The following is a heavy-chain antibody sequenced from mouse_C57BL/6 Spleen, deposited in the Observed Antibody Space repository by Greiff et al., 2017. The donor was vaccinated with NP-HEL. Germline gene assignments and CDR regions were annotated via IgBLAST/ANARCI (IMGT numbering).Heavy chain of an antibody. V-gene: IGHV3-6*01. CDR1: GYSITSGYS. CDR2: ISYDGSN. Sequence: VQLKESGPGLVKPSQSLSLTCSVTGYSITSGYSWNWIRQFPGNKLEWMGYISYDGSNNYNPSLKNRISIILDTSKNQFFLKLNSVTTEDTATYYCARNYGSSYAMDYWGQGTSVTVSS. CDR3: ARNYGSSYAMDY. J-gene: IGHJ4*01. D-gene: IGHD1-1*01.